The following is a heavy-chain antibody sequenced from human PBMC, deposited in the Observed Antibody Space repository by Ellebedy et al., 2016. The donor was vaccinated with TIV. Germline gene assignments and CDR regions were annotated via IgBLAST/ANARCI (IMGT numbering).Heavy chain of an antibody. V-gene: IGHV1-3*01. CDR3: AREEARPGGATGDY. CDR1: GYTFTSYA. J-gene: IGHJ4*02. D-gene: IGHD1-26*01. CDR2: INAGNGNT. Sequence: AASVKVSCKASGYTFTSYAMHWVRQAPGQRLEWMGWINAGNGNTKYSQKFQGRVTITRDTSASTAYMELSSLRSEDTAVYYCAREEARPGGATGDYWGQGTLVTVSS.